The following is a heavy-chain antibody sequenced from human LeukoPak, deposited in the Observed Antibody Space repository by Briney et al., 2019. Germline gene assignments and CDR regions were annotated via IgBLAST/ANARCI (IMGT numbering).Heavy chain of an antibody. CDR3: ARDGLLPAVAGLYYYGMDV. J-gene: IGHJ6*02. CDR1: GYTFTSYY. Sequence: GASVKVSCKASGYTFTSYYMHWVRQAPGQGLEWMGIINPSGGSTSYAQKFQGRVTMTRDTSASTVYMELSSLRSEDTAVYYCARDGLLPAVAGLYYYGMDVWGQGTTVTVSS. V-gene: IGHV1-46*01. D-gene: IGHD6-19*01. CDR2: INPSGGST.